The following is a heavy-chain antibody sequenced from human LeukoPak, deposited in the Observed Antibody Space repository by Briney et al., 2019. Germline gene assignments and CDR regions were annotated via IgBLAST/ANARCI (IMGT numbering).Heavy chain of an antibody. Sequence: GGSLRLSCAASGFTFIDYDMHWVRQVIGKGLEWVSAIGIRGDTHYSGSVKGRFTISRENAKNSLYLQMNSLRAGDTAVYYCARKYSGYGMDVWGQGTTVTVSS. J-gene: IGHJ6*02. V-gene: IGHV3-13*01. CDR3: ARKYSGYGMDV. CDR1: GFTFIDYD. CDR2: IGIRGDT. D-gene: IGHD1-26*01.